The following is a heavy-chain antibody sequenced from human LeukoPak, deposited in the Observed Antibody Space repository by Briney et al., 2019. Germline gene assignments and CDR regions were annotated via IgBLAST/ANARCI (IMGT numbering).Heavy chain of an antibody. CDR3: AKETGDFWSGGYFDY. Sequence: GGSLRLSCLTSGFTFSSYAMSWVRQAPGKGLEWVSAISGSGDSTYYADSVKGRFTISRDNSKNTLYLQMNSLRAEDTAVYYCAKETGDFWSGGYFDYWGQGTLVTVSS. D-gene: IGHD3-3*01. V-gene: IGHV3-23*01. CDR2: ISGSGDST. CDR1: GFTFSSYA. J-gene: IGHJ4*02.